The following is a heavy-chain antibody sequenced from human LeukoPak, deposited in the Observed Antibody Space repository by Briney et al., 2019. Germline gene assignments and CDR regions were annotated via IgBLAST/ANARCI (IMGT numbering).Heavy chain of an antibody. CDR2: LSGRGGST. CDR1: GFTFRSYS. D-gene: IGHD1-26*01. J-gene: IGHJ4*02. CDR3: AKDESGSYYSYFDY. V-gene: IGHV3-23*01. Sequence: GGSLRLSCAACGFTFRSYSMSWVRHASGKGLVCVSALSGRGGSTYCADSVKGRFTISRDNSKNTLYLQMNSLRAEDTAVYYCAKDESGSYYSYFDYWGQGTLVTVSS.